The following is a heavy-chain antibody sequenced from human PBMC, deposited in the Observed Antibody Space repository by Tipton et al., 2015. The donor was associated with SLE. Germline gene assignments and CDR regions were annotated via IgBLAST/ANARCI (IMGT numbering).Heavy chain of an antibody. Sequence: TLSLTCTVSGGSISSYYWSWIRQPPGKGLEWIGYIYYSGSTNYNPSLKSRVTISVDTSKNQFSLKLSSVTAADTAVYYCAGTARCLQFWGQGTLVTVSS. J-gene: IGHJ4*02. V-gene: IGHV4-59*01. CDR1: GGSISSYY. CDR3: AGTARCLQF. D-gene: IGHD5-24*01. CDR2: IYYSGST.